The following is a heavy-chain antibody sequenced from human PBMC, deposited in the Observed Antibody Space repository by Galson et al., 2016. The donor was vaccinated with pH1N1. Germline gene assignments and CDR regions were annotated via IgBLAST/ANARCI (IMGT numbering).Heavy chain of an antibody. V-gene: IGHV3-23*01. D-gene: IGHD6-19*01. Sequence: SLRLSCAVSGFTFSSYTMSWVRQAPGKGLEWVSAISGSGLSTYYADSVKGRFTISRDNSKHTLYLQMNSLRAEDTAVYYCAKYLYTPRVAVAGYFGDWGQGTLITVSS. CDR1: GFTFSSYT. J-gene: IGHJ4*02. CDR2: ISGSGLST. CDR3: AKYLYTPRVAVAGYFGD.